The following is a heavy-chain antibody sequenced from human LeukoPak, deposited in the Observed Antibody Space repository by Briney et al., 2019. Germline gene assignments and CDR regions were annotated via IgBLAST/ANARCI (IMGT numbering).Heavy chain of an antibody. J-gene: IGHJ4*02. CDR2: INHSGNS. Sequence: PTETLSLTCSVYGGSFSGYYWRWIRQPPGKGLEWIGEINHSGNSNYNPSLKSRVTISVDTSKNQFSLKLNSVTAADTGVYYCARGLTHWGQGTLVTVSS. CDR1: GGSFSGYY. CDR3: ARGLTH. V-gene: IGHV4-34*01.